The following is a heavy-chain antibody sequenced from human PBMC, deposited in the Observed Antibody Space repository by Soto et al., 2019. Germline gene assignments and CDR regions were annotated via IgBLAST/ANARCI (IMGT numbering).Heavy chain of an antibody. CDR1: GFTFSSYA. CDR2: ISYDGSNK. D-gene: IGHD6-19*01. V-gene: IGHV3-30-3*01. CDR3: ARTYSSGWYYFDY. J-gene: IGHJ4*02. Sequence: GGSLRLSCAASGFTFSSYAMHWVRQAPGKGLEWVAVISYDGSNKYYADSVKGRFTISRDNSKNTLYLQMNSLRAEDTAVYYCARTYSSGWYYFDYWGQGTLVTV.